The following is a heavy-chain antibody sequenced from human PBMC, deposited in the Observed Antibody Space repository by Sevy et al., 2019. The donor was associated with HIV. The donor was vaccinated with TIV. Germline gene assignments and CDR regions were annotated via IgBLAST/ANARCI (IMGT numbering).Heavy chain of an antibody. CDR3: ARVHSGYDYSYYYYMDV. CDR2: IYYSGST. V-gene: IGHV4-31*03. Sequence: SETLSLTCTVSGGSISSGGYYWSWIRQHPGKGLEWIGYIYYSGSTYYNPSLKSRVTISVDTSKNQFSLKLSSVTAADTAMYYCARVHSGYDYSYYYYMDVWGKGTTVTVSS. CDR1: GGSISSGGYY. D-gene: IGHD5-12*01. J-gene: IGHJ6*03.